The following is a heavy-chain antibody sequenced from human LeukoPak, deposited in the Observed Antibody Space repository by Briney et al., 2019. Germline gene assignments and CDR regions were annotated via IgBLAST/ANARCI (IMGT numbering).Heavy chain of an antibody. CDR2: ISYDGSNK. Sequence: GGSLRLSCAASGFTFSSHGMHWVRQTPGKGLEWVTFISYDGSNKYYADSVKGRFTISRDNSKNTLFLQMNSLRAEDTAVYYCARQHTAATAFDYWGQGTLVTVSS. V-gene: IGHV3-30*03. CDR3: ARQHTAATAFDY. CDR1: GFTFSSHG. D-gene: IGHD6-13*01. J-gene: IGHJ4*02.